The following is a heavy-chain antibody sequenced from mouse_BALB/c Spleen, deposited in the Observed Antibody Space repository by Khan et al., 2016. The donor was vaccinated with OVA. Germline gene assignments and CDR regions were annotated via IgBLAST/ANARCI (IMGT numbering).Heavy chain of an antibody. CDR2: INTYTGEP. J-gene: IGHJ1*01. CDR3: ARGASYWYFDV. CDR1: GYTFTNYG. V-gene: IGHV9-1*02. Sequence: QIQLVQSGPELKKPGETVKISCKASGYTFTNYGMNWVKQAPGKGLKWMDWINTYTGEPTYTDDFKGRFAFSLETSASNAYLQINNLKNEDMATYFCARGASYWYFDVWGAGTTVTVSS.